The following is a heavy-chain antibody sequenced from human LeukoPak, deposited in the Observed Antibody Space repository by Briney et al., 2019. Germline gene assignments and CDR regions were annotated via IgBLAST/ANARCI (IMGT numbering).Heavy chain of an antibody. CDR2: ISGSGGST. CDR3: AKVSRGSYSPRGSFDY. D-gene: IGHD1-26*01. CDR1: GFTFSSYA. J-gene: IGHJ4*02. V-gene: IGHV3-23*01. Sequence: GGSLRLSCAASGFTFSSYAMSWVRQAPGKGPEWVSAISGSGGSTYYADSVKGRFTISRDNSKNTLYLQMNGLRAEDTAVYYCAKVSRGSYSPRGSFDYWGQGTLATVSS.